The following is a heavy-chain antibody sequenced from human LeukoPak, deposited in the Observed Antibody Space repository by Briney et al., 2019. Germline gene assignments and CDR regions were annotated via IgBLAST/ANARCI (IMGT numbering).Heavy chain of an antibody. CDR3: AKDRIAAVGTPYYYYGMDV. CDR1: GFTFSSYG. J-gene: IGHJ6*02. Sequence: PGGSLRLSCAASGFTFSSYGMHWVRQAPGKGLEWVSSISSSSSYIYYADSVKGRFTISRDNAKNSLYLQMNSLRAEDTAVYYCAKDRIAAVGTPYYYYGMDVWGQGTTVTVSS. CDR2: ISSSSSYI. V-gene: IGHV3-21*04. D-gene: IGHD6-13*01.